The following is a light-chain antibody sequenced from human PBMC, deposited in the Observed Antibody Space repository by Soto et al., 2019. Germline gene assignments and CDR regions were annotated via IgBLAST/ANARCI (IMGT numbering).Light chain of an antibody. J-gene: IGKJ4*01. CDR2: DAS. V-gene: IGKV1-13*02. CDR3: LLFNTYPQT. CDR1: EGIGSA. Sequence: AIPLTQSPSSLSASIGDRVTITCRAREGIGSALAWYQQAPGKPPKLLIFDASTLENGVPSRFSGGGSGTECTLTISSLQPEDFATYYCLLFNTYPQTFGGGTKVEIK.